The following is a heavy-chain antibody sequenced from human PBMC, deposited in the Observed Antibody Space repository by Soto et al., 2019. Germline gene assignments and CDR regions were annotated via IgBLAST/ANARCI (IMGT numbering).Heavy chain of an antibody. J-gene: IGHJ4*02. V-gene: IGHV4-59*01. CDR2: IYYTGST. CDR3: TRVGGYYGDYPNFDY. Sequence: PSETLSLTCSVSGSSISPYYWSWIRQPPGKGLEWIGYIYYTGSTKYNPSLKSRVTISLGTSRNQVYLKLSSVTAADTAVYYCTRVGGYYGDYPNFDYWGPGTLVTVS. CDR1: GSSISPYY. D-gene: IGHD4-17*01.